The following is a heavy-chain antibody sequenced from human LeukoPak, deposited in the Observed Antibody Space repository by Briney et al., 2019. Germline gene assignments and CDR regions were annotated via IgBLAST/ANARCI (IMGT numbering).Heavy chain of an antibody. J-gene: IGHJ4*02. V-gene: IGHV1-8*03. CDR1: GYTFTSYD. D-gene: IGHD2-2*01. Sequence: ASVKVSCKASGYTFTSYDINWVRQATGQGLEWMGWMNPNSGNTGYAQKFQGGVTITRNTSISTAYMELSSLRSDDTAVYYCARESTIVVVLDWGQGTLVTVSS. CDR2: MNPNSGNT. CDR3: ARESTIVVVLD.